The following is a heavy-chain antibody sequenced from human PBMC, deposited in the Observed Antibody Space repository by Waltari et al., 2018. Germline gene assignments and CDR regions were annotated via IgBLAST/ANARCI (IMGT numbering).Heavy chain of an antibody. J-gene: IGHJ4*02. D-gene: IGHD6-19*01. V-gene: IGHV3-23*01. Sequence: QLLESGGGWRQAGGSLRLSCAASGFTLSTYAMSWVRQAPGKGPEWVSGITSGGGDTYYTDSGRGRFTISRDNSKNTVYLQMNSLRHEDTAVYYCAKEIYRIGRPCFDYWGQGVRVTVSS. CDR1: GFTLSTYA. CDR3: AKEIYRIGRPCFDY. CDR2: ITSGGGDT.